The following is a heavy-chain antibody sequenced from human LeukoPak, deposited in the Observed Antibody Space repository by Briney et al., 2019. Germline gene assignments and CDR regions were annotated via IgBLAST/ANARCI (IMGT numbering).Heavy chain of an antibody. Sequence: GGSLRLSCAASGFTFSSYSMNWVRQAPGKGLEWVSSISSSSYTYYADSVKGRFTISRDNAKNSLYLQMNSLRAEDTAVYYCARDGVLGLDYWGQGTLVTVSS. CDR3: ARDGVLGLDY. V-gene: IGHV3-21*01. D-gene: IGHD3-3*02. CDR1: GFTFSSYS. CDR2: ISSSSYT. J-gene: IGHJ4*02.